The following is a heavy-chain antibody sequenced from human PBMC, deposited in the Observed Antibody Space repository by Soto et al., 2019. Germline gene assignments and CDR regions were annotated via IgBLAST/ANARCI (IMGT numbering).Heavy chain of an antibody. V-gene: IGHV4-34*01. J-gene: IGHJ6*03. CDR3: ARAYVLRFLEWLLYEGDYYYYYYMDV. D-gene: IGHD3-3*01. CDR1: GGSFSGYY. CDR2: INHSGST. Sequence: SETLSLTCAVYGGSFSGYYWSWIRQPPGKGLEWIGEINHSGSTNYNPSLKSRVTISVDTSKNQFSLKLSSVTAADTAVYYCARAYVLRFLEWLLYEGDYYYYYYMDVWGKGTTVTVSS.